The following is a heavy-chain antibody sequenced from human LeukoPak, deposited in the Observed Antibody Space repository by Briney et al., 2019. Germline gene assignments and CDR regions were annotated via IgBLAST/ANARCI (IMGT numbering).Heavy chain of an antibody. V-gene: IGHV4-59*12. Sequence: SETLSLTCTVSGGSISSYYWSWIRQPPGKGLEWIGYIYYSGSTNYNPSLKSRVTISVDTSKYQFSLKLSSVTAADTAVYYCASRKRTYCSSTSCSPLRWFDPWGQGTLVTVSS. J-gene: IGHJ5*02. CDR1: GGSISSYY. CDR3: ASRKRTYCSSTSCSPLRWFDP. CDR2: IYYSGST. D-gene: IGHD2-2*01.